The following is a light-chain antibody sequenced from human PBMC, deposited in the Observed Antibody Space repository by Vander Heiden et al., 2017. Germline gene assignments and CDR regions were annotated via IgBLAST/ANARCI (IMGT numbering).Light chain of an antibody. CDR3: AAWDDSLSGPV. V-gene: IGLV1-47*02. CDR1: SSNIGSNY. Sequence: HSLLTLPPSASATPGQRVTISCSGSSSNIGSNYVYWYQQLPGTAPKLLIYSNNQRPSGVPDRFSGSKSGTSASLAISGLRSEDEADYYCAAWDDSLSGPVFGGGTKLTVL. CDR2: SNN. J-gene: IGLJ3*02.